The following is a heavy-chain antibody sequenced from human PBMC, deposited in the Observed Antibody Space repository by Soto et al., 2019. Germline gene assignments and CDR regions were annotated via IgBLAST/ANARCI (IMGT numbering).Heavy chain of an antibody. CDR3: VICSTSTSPYYNDYYDMDV. CDR2: IYSDGST. Sequence: PGRSLRLSCAASGFTVGSNYMSWVRQTPGKGLEWISVIYSDGSTYYADSVKGRFTISRDNSKNTLYLQVNSLRAEDTAVYYCVICSTSTSPYYNDYYDMDVWRQGSTVTVSS. D-gene: IGHD3-10*02. V-gene: IGHV3-53*01. CDR1: GFTVGSNY. J-gene: IGHJ6*02.